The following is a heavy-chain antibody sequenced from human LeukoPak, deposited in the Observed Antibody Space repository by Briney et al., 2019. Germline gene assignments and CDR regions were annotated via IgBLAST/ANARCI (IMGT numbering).Heavy chain of an antibody. Sequence: ASVKVSCKASGYTFTSYGISWVRQAPGQGLEWMGWISAYNGNTNYAQKLQGRVTMTTDTSTSTAYVELRSLRSDDTAVYYCARDTEPTYYYGSGSPSELDYWGQGALVTVSS. CDR2: ISAYNGNT. CDR3: ARDTEPTYYYGSGSPSELDY. J-gene: IGHJ4*02. V-gene: IGHV1-18*01. D-gene: IGHD3-10*01. CDR1: GYTFTSYG.